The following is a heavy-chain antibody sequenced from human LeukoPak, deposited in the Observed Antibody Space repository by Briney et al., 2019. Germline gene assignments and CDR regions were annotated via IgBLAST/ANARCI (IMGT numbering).Heavy chain of an antibody. D-gene: IGHD3-10*01. CDR3: ARLVTMVRGVIRRGYYFGY. V-gene: IGHV4-59*08. Sequence: SETLSLTCTVSGGSISSYYWSWIRQPPGKGLEWIWYIYYSGSTNYNPSPKSRVAISVDTSKNQYSLMLSCVAAADTAVYYCARLVTMVRGVIRRGYYFGYWGQGTLVTVSS. J-gene: IGHJ4*02. CDR1: GGSISSYY. CDR2: IYYSGST.